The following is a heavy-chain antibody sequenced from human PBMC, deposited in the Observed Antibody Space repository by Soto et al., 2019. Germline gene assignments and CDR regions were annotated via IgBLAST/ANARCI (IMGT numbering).Heavy chain of an antibody. CDR2: IGSSGSNT. D-gene: IGHD3-16*01. CDR1: GFTFCNYA. V-gene: IGHV3-23*01. J-gene: IGHJ6*02. Sequence: GGSLRLSCAASGFTFCNYAMSWVRPGPGKGLEWVSGIGSSGSNTYYADSVKGRFTISRDNSKNTLFLQMNSLRAEDTAVYYCARDGALGENYYYYGMDVWGQGTTVTVSS. CDR3: ARDGALGENYYYYGMDV.